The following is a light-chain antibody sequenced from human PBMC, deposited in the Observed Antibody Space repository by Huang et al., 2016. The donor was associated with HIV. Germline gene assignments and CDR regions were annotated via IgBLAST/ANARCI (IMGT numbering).Light chain of an antibody. CDR2: DVS. V-gene: IGKV1-33*01. CDR1: QDIRKY. Sequence: DIQMTQSPSSLSVSVGDRVTITCQASQDIRKYLNWYQQKSGRAPKLLSYDVSKLEKGVPLRFSGSGSGTNFTLTISSLQPEDLAEYYCQQYDNSYTFGQGTKLEI. CDR3: QQYDNSYT. J-gene: IGKJ2*01.